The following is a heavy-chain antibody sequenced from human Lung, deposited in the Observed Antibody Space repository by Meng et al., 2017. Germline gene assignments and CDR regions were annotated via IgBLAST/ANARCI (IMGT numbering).Heavy chain of an antibody. D-gene: IGHD3-16*01. Sequence: QVQLVQSGSELKKPGASVKVSCKASGYTFTNYGMNWVRQAPGHGLEWLGWINPNTGNPTYARGFTGRFVFSLDTSVSTAYLEISSLKAEDTAMYYCARDGYPVLGGVSAFDYWGQGTLVTVSS. V-gene: IGHV7-4-1*02. J-gene: IGHJ4*02. CDR3: ARDGYPVLGGVSAFDY. CDR1: GYTFTNYG. CDR2: INPNTGNP.